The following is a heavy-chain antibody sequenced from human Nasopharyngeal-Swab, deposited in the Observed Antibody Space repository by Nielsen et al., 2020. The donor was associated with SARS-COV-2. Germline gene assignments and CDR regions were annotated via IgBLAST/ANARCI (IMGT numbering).Heavy chain of an antibody. D-gene: IGHD1-14*01. CDR2: ISYDGSNK. J-gene: IGHJ4*02. Sequence: GGSLRLSCAASGFTFSSYGMHWVRQAPGKGREWVAVISYDGSNKYYADSVKGRFTISRDNSKNTLYLQMNSLRAEDTAVYYCAKDNIEGYNDHYFDYWGQGTLVTVSS. CDR1: GFTFSSYG. CDR3: AKDNIEGYNDHYFDY. V-gene: IGHV3-30*18.